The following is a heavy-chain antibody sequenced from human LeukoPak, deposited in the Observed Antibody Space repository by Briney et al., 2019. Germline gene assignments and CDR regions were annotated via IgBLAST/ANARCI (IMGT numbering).Heavy chain of an antibody. CDR2: ISSSGSTI. V-gene: IGHV3-48*03. CDR3: AKSEMATPRRPAYYFDY. CDR1: GFTFSSYE. Sequence: GGSLRLSCAASGFTFSSYEMNWVRQAPGKGLEWVSYISSSGSTIYYADSVKGRFTISRDNSKNTLYLQMNSLRAEDTAVYYCAKSEMATPRRPAYYFDYWGQGTLVTVSS. D-gene: IGHD5-24*01. J-gene: IGHJ4*02.